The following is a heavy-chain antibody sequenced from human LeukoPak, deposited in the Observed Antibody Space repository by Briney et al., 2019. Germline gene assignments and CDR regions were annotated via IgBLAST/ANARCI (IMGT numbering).Heavy chain of an antibody. D-gene: IGHD6-13*01. Sequence: GGSLRLSCAASGFTFSRHYMSWVRQAPGKGLEWVSSINWNGDTTHYADSVKGRFTISRDNAKNSLYLQMNSLRAEDTAFYYCARRIAAAGTSFDYWGQGTLVTVSS. CDR1: GFTFSRHY. J-gene: IGHJ4*02. CDR3: ARRIAAAGTSFDY. V-gene: IGHV3-20*04. CDR2: INWNGDTT.